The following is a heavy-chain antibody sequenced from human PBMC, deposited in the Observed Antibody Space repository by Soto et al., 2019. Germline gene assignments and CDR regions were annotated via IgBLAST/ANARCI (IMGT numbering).Heavy chain of an antibody. CDR1: GFTLSDHY. V-gene: IGHV3-72*01. CDR3: AKDSQSVSVSAARVYGMDV. CDR2: SRDKAQGYST. J-gene: IGHJ6*02. D-gene: IGHD2-2*01. Sequence: EVQLVESGGGLVQPGGSLRLSCAGSGFTLSDHYIDWVRQAPGKGLEWVGRSRDKAQGYSTAYAASVKGRFTTSRDESKNSVYLQMNSLKTEDTAVYFCAKDSQSVSVSAARVYGMDVWGQGTTVTVS.